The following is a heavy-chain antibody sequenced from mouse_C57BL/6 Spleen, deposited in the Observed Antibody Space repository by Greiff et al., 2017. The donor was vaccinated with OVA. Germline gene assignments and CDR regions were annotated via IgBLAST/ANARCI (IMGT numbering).Heavy chain of an antibody. D-gene: IGHD4-1*01. Sequence: EVKLQESGPGLVKPSQSLSLTCSVTGYSITSGYYWNWIRQFPGNKLEWMGYISYDGSNNYNPSLKNRISITRDTSKNQFFLKLNSVTTEDTATYYCARGGELGPYFDYWGQGTTLTVSS. CDR3: ARGGELGPYFDY. CDR1: GYSITSGYY. V-gene: IGHV3-6*01. J-gene: IGHJ2*01. CDR2: ISYDGSN.